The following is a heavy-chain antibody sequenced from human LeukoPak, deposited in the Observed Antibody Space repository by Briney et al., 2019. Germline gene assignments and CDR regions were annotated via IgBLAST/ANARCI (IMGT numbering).Heavy chain of an antibody. CDR2: IYYSGST. CDR3: ARRGYCSSTSCYEYWFDL. D-gene: IGHD2-2*01. J-gene: IGHJ5*02. Sequence: SETLSLTCTVSGGSISSSSYYWGWIRQPPGKGLEWIGIIYYSGSTYYNLSLKSRLTISVDTSKNQFSLKLSSVTATDTAVYYCARRGYCSSTSCYEYWFDLWGQGTLVTVSS. CDR1: GGSISSSSYY. V-gene: IGHV4-39*01.